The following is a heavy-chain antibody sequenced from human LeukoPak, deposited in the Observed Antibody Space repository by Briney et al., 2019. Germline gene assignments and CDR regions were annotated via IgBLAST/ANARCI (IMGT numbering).Heavy chain of an antibody. J-gene: IGHJ6*03. CDR1: GFTFSSYA. V-gene: IGHV3-64*01. D-gene: IGHD2-2*01. Sequence: GGSLRLSCAASGFTFSSYAMHWVRQAPGKGLEYVSAISSNGGSTYYANSVKGRFTISRDNSKNTLYLQMGSLRAEDMAVYYCAKHWSYCSTTSCFFNYYYYYMDVWGKGTTVTVSS. CDR2: ISSNGGST. CDR3: AKHWSYCSTTSCFFNYYYYYMDV.